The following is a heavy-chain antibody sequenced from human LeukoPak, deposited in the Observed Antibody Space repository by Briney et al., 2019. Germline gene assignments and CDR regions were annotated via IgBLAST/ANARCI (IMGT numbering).Heavy chain of an antibody. D-gene: IGHD2-2*02. J-gene: IGHJ6*02. Sequence: GASVKVSCKASGGTFSSYAISWVRHAPVQGLEWMGRIIPILGIANYAQKFQGRVTITADKSTSTAYMELSSLRSEDTAVYYCARDGPSHFLSSSAIDYYNYYGMDVWGQGTTVTVSS. V-gene: IGHV1-69*04. CDR2: IIPILGIA. CDR1: GGTFSSYA. CDR3: ARDGPSHFLSSSAIDYYNYYGMDV.